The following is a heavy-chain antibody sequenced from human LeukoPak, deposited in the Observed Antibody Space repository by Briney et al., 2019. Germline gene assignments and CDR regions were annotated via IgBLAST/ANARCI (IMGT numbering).Heavy chain of an antibody. Sequence: ASVKVSCKASGYTFTSYGISWVRQAPGQGLEWMGWISAYNGNTNYAQKLQGRVTMTTDTSTSTAYMELRSLRSDDTAVYYCARDGSVAGVGGYYYYYGMDVWGQGPTVTVSS. J-gene: IGHJ6*02. D-gene: IGHD6-19*01. CDR3: ARDGSVAGVGGYYYYYGMDV. CDR2: ISAYNGNT. CDR1: GYTFTSYG. V-gene: IGHV1-18*01.